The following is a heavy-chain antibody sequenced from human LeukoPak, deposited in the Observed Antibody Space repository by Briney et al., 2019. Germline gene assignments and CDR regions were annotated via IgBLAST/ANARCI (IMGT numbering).Heavy chain of an antibody. J-gene: IGHJ3*02. D-gene: IGHD1-1*01. V-gene: IGHV4-4*07. CDR1: GGSISSYH. CDR3: ARYDGDADAFDI. CDR2: IYTSGST. Sequence: SGTLSLTCTVSGGSISSYHLSWIRQPAGKGLEWIGRIYTSGSTNYNPSLKSRVTMSVDTTKNQFPPKLSTVTAADPAVYYCARYDGDADAFDIWGQGTMVTVSS.